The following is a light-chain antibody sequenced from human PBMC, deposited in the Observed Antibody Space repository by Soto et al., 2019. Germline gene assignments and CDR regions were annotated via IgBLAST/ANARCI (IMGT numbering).Light chain of an antibody. CDR3: QQRSNWPPFLT. V-gene: IGKV3-11*01. CDR2: DAS. J-gene: IGKJ4*01. Sequence: EIVLTQSPATLSLSPGERATLSCRASQSVSSYLAWYQQKPGQAPRLLIYDASNRATGIPARFSGSGSGTDFTLTISSPEPEDFAVYYCQQRSNWPPFLTFGGGTKVEIK. CDR1: QSVSSY.